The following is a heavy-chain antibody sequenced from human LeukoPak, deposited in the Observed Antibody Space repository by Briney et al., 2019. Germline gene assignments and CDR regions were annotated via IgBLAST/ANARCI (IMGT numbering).Heavy chain of an antibody. Sequence: SETLSLTYGVSGMSLSDYYWTWIRQSPGKGLEWIGSIYYSGSTYYNPSLKSRVTISVDTSKNQFSLKLSSVTAADTAVYYCAIWSGYLARDDYWGQGTLVTVSS. CDR2: IYYSGST. D-gene: IGHD3-3*01. V-gene: IGHV4-59*05. J-gene: IGHJ4*02. CDR3: AIWSGYLARDDY. CDR1: GMSLSDYY.